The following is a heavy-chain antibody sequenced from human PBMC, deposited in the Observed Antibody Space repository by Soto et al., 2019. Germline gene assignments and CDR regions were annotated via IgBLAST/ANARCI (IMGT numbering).Heavy chain of an antibody. J-gene: IGHJ3*02. V-gene: IGHV1-18*01. CDR2: ISTYNGDT. CDR3: ARGNRIEAFDI. Sequence: ASVKVSCKASDYTFTRSGISWVRQAPGQGLEWMGWISTYNGDTNYAQTFQGRVTMTTDTSTSTVHMELRSLRSDDTAVYYCARGNRIEAFDIWGQGTMVTVSS. D-gene: IGHD2-15*01. CDR1: DYTFTRSG.